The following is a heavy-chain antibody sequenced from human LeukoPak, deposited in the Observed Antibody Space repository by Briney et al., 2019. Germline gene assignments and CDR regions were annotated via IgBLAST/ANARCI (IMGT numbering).Heavy chain of an antibody. V-gene: IGHV5-51*01. Sequence: GVSLKSSCKGSGYSGTSFVIGWVGQVPGKGREWRGIRYPGDSDARYSPSFQGQVTISADKSISTPYLQWSTLTASDTAMYYCARLRHGSGSYYPYWGQGTLVTVSS. CDR1: GYSGTSFV. CDR3: ARLRHGSGSYYPY. CDR2: RYPGDSDA. J-gene: IGHJ4*02. D-gene: IGHD3-10*01.